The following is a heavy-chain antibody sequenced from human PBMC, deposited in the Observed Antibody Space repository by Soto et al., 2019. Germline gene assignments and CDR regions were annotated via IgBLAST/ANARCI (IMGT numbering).Heavy chain of an antibody. CDR1: GFTFSSYG. Sequence: QVHLVESWAGVVQPGTSLRLSCEASGFTFSSYGMHWVRQAPGRGLEWVAVIWHNGRNKNCADSVKGRFTITRDNYKNTLYLQITNLRAEDTAVEFCARSPCVKESFYFMDVWGQGSTVTVS. CDR3: ARSPCVKESFYFMDV. CDR2: IWHNGRNK. J-gene: IGHJ6*03. V-gene: IGHV3-33*01.